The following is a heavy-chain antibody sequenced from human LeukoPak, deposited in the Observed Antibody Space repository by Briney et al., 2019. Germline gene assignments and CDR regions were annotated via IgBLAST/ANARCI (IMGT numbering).Heavy chain of an antibody. CDR1: GFTFSSYG. D-gene: IGHD3-22*01. CDR3: AKDPGVSGAWLYYFDY. J-gene: IGHJ4*02. CDR2: IRYDGSNK. V-gene: IGHV3-30*02. Sequence: PXXSLRLSCAASGFTFSSYGMHWVRQAPGKGLEWVAFIRYDGSNKYYADSVKGRFTISRDNSKNTLYLQMNSLRAEDTAVYYCAKDPGVSGAWLYYFDYWGQGTLVTVSS.